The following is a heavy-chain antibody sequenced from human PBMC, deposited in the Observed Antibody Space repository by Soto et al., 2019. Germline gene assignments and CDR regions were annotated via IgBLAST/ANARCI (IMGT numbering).Heavy chain of an antibody. CDR1: GGTFSSYT. D-gene: IGHD3-3*02. V-gene: IGHV1-69*04. CDR2: IIPILGIA. CDR3: ARDPRILTSYDAFDI. J-gene: IGHJ3*02. Sequence: ASVKVSCKASGGTFSSYTISWVRQAPGQGLEWMGRIIPILGIANYAQKFQGRVTITADKSTSTAYMELSSLRSEDTAVYYCARDPRILTSYDAFDIWGQGTMVTVSS.